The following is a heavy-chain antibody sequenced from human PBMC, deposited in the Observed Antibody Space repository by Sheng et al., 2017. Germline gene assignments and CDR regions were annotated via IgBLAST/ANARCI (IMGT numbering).Heavy chain of an antibody. D-gene: IGHD6-6*01. V-gene: IGHV3-7*01. J-gene: IGHJ6*03. CDR1: GFSFGSYW. CDR3: ARVYGASNSQYRHMDV. Sequence: EVQVVESGGGLVQPGGSLRLSCAGTGFSFGSYWMTWVRQAPGKGLESVANIKQDGSEKFYVDSVKGRFTISRDNAQNSLSLQMNSLRVEDTAVYYCARVYGASNSQYRHMDVWGKGPRSPSP. CDR2: IKQDGSEK.